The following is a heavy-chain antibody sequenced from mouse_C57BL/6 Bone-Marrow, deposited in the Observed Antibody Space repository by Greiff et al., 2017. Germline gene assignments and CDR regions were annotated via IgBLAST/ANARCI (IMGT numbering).Heavy chain of an antibody. V-gene: IGHV1-82*01. CDR2: IYPGNGDT. D-gene: IGHD1-1*01. CDR1: GYAFSSSW. CDR3: ARDGSSPLCAMDY. Sequence: QVQLQQSGPELVKPGASVKISCKASGYAFSSSWMNWVKQRPGKGLEWIGRIYPGNGDTNYNGKFKGKATLTADKSSSTAYMQLSSLTSEDSAVYFCARDGSSPLCAMDYWGQGTSVTVSS. J-gene: IGHJ4*01.